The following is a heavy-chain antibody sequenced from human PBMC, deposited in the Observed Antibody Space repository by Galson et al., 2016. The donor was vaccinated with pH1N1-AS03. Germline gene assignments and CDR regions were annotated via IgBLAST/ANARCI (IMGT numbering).Heavy chain of an antibody. CDR3: AKEGDEGAFDC. CDR2: ISGIGTST. CDR1: GFTFSTYA. V-gene: IGHV3-23*01. Sequence: SLRLSCAASGFTFSTYAMSWVRQAPGKGLEWVSVISGIGTSTYYAASVKGRFSISRDNARNTLSLQMDGLRAEDTALYYCAKEGDEGAFDCWGQGTLVTVSP. J-gene: IGHJ4*02.